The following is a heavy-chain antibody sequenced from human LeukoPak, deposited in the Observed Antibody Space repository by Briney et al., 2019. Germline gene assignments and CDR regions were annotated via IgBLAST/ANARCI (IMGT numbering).Heavy chain of an antibody. J-gene: IGHJ4*02. CDR3: ASQRAVEMANFDY. CDR2: IYYSGST. Sequence: AETLSVTCTVSGGSISSYYWSWIRQPPGKGPEWIGYIYYSGSTNYNPSLKSRVTISVDTSKNQFSLKLSSVTAADTAVYYCASQRAVEMANFDYWGQGTLVTVSS. V-gene: IGHV4-59*08. D-gene: IGHD5-24*01. CDR1: GGSISSYY.